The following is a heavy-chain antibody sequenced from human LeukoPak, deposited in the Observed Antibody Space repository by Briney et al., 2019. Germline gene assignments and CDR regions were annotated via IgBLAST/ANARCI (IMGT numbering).Heavy chain of an antibody. J-gene: IGHJ6*03. D-gene: IGHD5-18*01. V-gene: IGHV1-8*03. Sequence: WASVKVSCKASGYTFTSYDINWVRQATGQGLEWMGWMNPNSGKTGYAQKFQGRVTITRNTSISTAYMELSSLRSEDTAVYYCARGTLDTAMVHYYYYYYMDVWGKGTTVTVSS. CDR2: MNPNSGKT. CDR1: GYTFTSYD. CDR3: ARGTLDTAMVHYYYYYYMDV.